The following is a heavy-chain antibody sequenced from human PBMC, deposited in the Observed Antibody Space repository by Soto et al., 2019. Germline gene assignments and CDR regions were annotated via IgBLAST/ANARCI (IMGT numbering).Heavy chain of an antibody. CDR2: INHSGST. J-gene: IGHJ5*02. Sequence: PSETLSLTCAVYGGSFSGYYWSWIRQPPGKGLEWIGEINHSGSTNYNPSLKSRVTISVDTSKNQFSLKLSSVTAADTAVYYCARGLRGGRTRNWFDPWGQGTLVTVSS. CDR3: ARGLRGGRTRNWFDP. D-gene: IGHD2-15*01. CDR1: GGSFSGYY. V-gene: IGHV4-34*01.